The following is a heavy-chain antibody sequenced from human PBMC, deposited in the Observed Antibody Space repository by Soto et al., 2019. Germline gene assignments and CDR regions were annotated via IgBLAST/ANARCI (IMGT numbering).Heavy chain of an antibody. CDR1: GYTFTCYA. Sequence: QVQLVQSGAEVKKPGASVKVSCKASGYTFTCYATHCVRQSPGQRLEWMGWINGGNGNTKYLQNFQGRVTITRHTSASTAYMDLSSLRSKDTALYYCVAVDIGDYWGQGTLVTVSS. CDR2: INGGNGNT. V-gene: IGHV1-3*01. J-gene: IGHJ4*02. D-gene: IGHD5-12*01. CDR3: VAVDIGDY.